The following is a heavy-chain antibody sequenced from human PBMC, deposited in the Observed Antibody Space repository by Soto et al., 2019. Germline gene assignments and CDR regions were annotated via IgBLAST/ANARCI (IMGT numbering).Heavy chain of an antibody. V-gene: IGHV1-8*01. J-gene: IGHJ6*02. CDR3: ARWGSFYSGSYRDWYDYYGMDV. D-gene: IGHD1-26*01. CDR2: MNPNSGNT. CDR1: GYAFTSYE. Sequence: ASVKVSCRASGYAFTSYEINWRGHTTGQGLEWMGWMNPNSGNTGYAQKFQGRVTMTRNTSISTAYMELSSLRSEDTAVYYCARWGSFYSGSYRDWYDYYGMDVWGQGTTVTVSS.